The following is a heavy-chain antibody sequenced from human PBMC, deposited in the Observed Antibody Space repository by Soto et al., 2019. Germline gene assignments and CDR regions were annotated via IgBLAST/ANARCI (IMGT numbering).Heavy chain of an antibody. CDR2: VYPGDSDT. V-gene: IGHV5-51*01. D-gene: IGHD3-10*01. CDR1: GYSCTSYW. CDR3: ARQDYYYGSGSYFVY. J-gene: IGHJ4*02. Sequence: GESLKISCKGSGYSCTSYWIGWVRQMPGKGLEWMGIVYPGDSDTRYSPSFQGQVTISADKSISTAYLRWSSLKASDAAMYYCARQDYYYGSGSYFVYWGQGTLVTVSS.